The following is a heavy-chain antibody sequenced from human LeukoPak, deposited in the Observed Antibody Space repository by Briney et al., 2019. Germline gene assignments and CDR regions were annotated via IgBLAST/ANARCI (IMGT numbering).Heavy chain of an antibody. CDR3: ARVASGSYLDY. Sequence: PGGSLRLSCTASGFTFSIYAMNWVRQAPGKGLEWVSSISSSSSYIYYADSVKGRFTISRDNAKNSLYLQMNSLRAEDTAVYYCARVASGSYLDYWGQGTLVTVSS. V-gene: IGHV3-21*01. CDR1: GFTFSIYA. CDR2: ISSSSSYI. D-gene: IGHD1-26*01. J-gene: IGHJ4*02.